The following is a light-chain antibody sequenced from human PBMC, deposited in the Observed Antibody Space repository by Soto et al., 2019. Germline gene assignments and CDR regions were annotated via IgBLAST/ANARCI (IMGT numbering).Light chain of an antibody. J-gene: IGKJ5*01. V-gene: IGKV1-5*01. CDR2: AAS. CDR1: QSISSW. CDR3: QHLNTYPIT. Sequence: DIQMTQSPSTLSATAGDRVTITCRASQSISSWLAWYQHKPGRAPQLLIYAASTLHSGVPSRFSGSGSGTDFTLTISSLQPEDFATYYCQHLNTYPITFGPGTRLEIK.